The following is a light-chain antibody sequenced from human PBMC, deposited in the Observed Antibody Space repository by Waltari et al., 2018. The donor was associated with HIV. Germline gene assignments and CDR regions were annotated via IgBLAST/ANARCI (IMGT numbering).Light chain of an antibody. CDR3: QQRSNWI. CDR2: DAS. J-gene: IGKJ5*01. Sequence: EIVLTQSPATLSLSPGERATLSCRASQSVSSYLAWYQQKPGQAPRLLIYDASNRATGIPARFSGSGSGTDFTLTISSLEPGDFAVYYCQQRSNWIFGQGTRLEIK. V-gene: IGKV3-11*01. CDR1: QSVSSY.